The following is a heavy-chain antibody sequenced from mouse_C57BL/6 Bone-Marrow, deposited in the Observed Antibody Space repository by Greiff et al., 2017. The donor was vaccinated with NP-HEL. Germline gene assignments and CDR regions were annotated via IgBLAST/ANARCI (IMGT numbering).Heavy chain of an antibody. V-gene: IGHV5-17*01. CDR2: ISSGSSTI. Sequence: EVQLVESGGGLVKPGGSLKPSCAASGFTFSDYGMHWVRQAPEKGLEWVAYISSGSSTIYYADTVKGRFTISRDNAKNTLFLQMTSLRAEDTAMYYCARGYGYWGQGTTLTVSS. CDR1: GFTFSDYG. D-gene: IGHD2-2*01. CDR3: ARGYGY. J-gene: IGHJ2*01.